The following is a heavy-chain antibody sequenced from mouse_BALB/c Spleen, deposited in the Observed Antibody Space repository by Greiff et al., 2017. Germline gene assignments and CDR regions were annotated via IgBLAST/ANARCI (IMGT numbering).Heavy chain of an antibody. Sequence: VNVVESGPQLVRPGASVKISCKASGYSFTSYWMHWVKQRPGQGLEWIGMIDPSDSETRLNQKFKDKATLTVDKSSSTAYMQLSSPTSEDSAVYYCARSGGSSGYAMDYWGQGTSVTVSS. CDR2: IDPSDSET. D-gene: IGHD1-1*01. V-gene: IGHV1S126*01. J-gene: IGHJ4*01. CDR1: GYSFTSYW. CDR3: ARSGGSSGYAMDY.